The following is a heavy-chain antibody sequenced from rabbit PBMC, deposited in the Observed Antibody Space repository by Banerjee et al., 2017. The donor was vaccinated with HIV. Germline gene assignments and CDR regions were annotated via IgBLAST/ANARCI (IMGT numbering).Heavy chain of an antibody. CDR3: ARGGYLAYGYAGYPYATRFNL. D-gene: IGHD6-1*01. Sequence: QSLEESGGDLVKPGASLTLTCTASGIDFSSYYYMCWVRQAPGKGLEGIACIGAGSSGSTYYASWAKGRFTISKTSSTTVTLQMTSLTAADTATYFCARGGYLAYGYAGYPYATRFNLWGQGTLVTVS. J-gene: IGHJ4*01. CDR1: GIDFSSYYY. V-gene: IGHV1S40*01. CDR2: IGAGSSGST.